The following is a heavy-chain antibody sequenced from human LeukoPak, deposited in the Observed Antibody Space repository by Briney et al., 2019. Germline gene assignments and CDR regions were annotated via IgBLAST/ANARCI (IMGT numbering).Heavy chain of an antibody. V-gene: IGHV4-31*03. J-gene: IGHJ6*02. CDR3: ARDSPGLYGMDV. Sequence: SQTLSLTCTVSGGSLSSGGYYWSWLRQHPGKGLEWIGYIYYSGSTYYNPSLKSRVTISVDTSKNQFSLKLSSVTAADTAVYYCARDSPGLYGMDVWGQGTTVTVSS. CDR2: IYYSGST. CDR1: GGSLSSGGYY. D-gene: IGHD3-16*01.